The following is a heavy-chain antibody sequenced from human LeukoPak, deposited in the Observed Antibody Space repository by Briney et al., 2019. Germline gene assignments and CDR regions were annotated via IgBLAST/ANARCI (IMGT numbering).Heavy chain of an antibody. J-gene: IGHJ4*02. CDR3: AKSGYNRFDY. CDR2: ISGSGGST. CDR1: GFTFSSYG. Sequence: GGSLRLSCAASGFTFSSYGMSWVRHAPGNGLEWISAISGSGGSTYYADSVKGRSTISRDNSKNTLYLQMNSLRAEDTAVYYCAKSGYNRFDYWGQGTLVTVSS. D-gene: IGHD5-24*01. V-gene: IGHV3-23*01.